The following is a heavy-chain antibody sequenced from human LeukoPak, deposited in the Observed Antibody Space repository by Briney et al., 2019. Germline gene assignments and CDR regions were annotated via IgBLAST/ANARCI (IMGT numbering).Heavy chain of an antibody. CDR1: GGTFSSYA. Sequence: GSSVKVSCKASGGTFSSYAISWVRQAPGQGLEWMGRIIPILGIANYAQKFQGRVTITADKSTSTAYMELSSLRSEDTAVYYCARDRRTAVAGADRDYYYGMDVWGQGTTVTVSS. CDR2: IIPILGIA. CDR3: ARDRRTAVAGADRDYYYGMDV. J-gene: IGHJ6*02. D-gene: IGHD6-19*01. V-gene: IGHV1-69*04.